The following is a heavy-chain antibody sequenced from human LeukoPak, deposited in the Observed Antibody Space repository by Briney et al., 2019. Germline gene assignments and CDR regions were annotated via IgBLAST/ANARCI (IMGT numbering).Heavy chain of an antibody. Sequence: ASVKVSCKASGYTFTGYYMHWVRQAPGQGLEWMGWINPNSGGTNYAQKFQGRVTMTRDTSISTAYMELSRLRSDDTAVYYCARPPSYSGSYGFDYWGQGTLVTVSS. CDR2: INPNSGGT. CDR1: GYTFTGYY. D-gene: IGHD1-26*01. V-gene: IGHV1-2*02. CDR3: ARPPSYSGSYGFDY. J-gene: IGHJ4*02.